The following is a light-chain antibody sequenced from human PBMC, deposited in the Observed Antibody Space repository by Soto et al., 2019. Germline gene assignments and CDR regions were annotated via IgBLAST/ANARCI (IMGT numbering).Light chain of an antibody. CDR3: KSYAGSNTYV. CDR2: EVV. CDR1: KNDIGVYDF. J-gene: IGLJ1*01. Sequence: SVLNQPPSASGSPGQSVTISCPGTKNDIGVYDFVSWYQHHPGKAPRLIIYEVVQRPSGVPDRFSGSKSGNTASLTVSGLQAADEADYFCKSYAGSNTYVFGSGTKVTVL. V-gene: IGLV2-8*01.